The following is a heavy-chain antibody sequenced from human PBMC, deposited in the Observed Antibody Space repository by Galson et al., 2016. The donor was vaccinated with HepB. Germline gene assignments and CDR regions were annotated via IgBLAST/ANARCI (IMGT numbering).Heavy chain of an antibody. CDR2: NYNGGTS. J-gene: IGHJ4*02. CDR3: ATKAGYTTGWGF. D-gene: IGHD6-19*01. Sequence: TLSLTCAVSRASVTSGGYYWTWFRQHPVKGLEWIGYNYNGGTSYYAPSLRSRVTISVDTSKNEFSLSLNSVTPADTGVYYCATKAGYTTGWGFWGQGTLVTVSS. CDR1: RASVTSGGYY. V-gene: IGHV4-31*11.